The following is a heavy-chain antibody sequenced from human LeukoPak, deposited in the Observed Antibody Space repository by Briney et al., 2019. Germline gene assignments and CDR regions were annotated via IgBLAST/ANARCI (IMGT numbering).Heavy chain of an antibody. V-gene: IGHV3-21*01. D-gene: IGHD3-22*01. CDR1: GFTFSSYS. CDR2: ISSSSSYI. CDR3: AREDDSSGYYTPFAFDI. Sequence: GESLRLSCAASGFTFSSYSMNWVRQAPGKGLEWVSSISSSSSYIYYADSVKGRFTISRDNAKNSLYLQMNSLRAEDTAVYYCAREDDSSGYYTPFAFDIWGQGTMVTVSS. J-gene: IGHJ3*02.